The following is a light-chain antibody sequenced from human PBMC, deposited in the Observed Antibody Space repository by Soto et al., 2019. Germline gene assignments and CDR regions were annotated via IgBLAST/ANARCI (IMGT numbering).Light chain of an antibody. J-gene: IGLJ2*01. CDR1: SSNIGSNY. CDR3: ATWDDSMRGPVV. CDR2: RTH. Sequence: QSVLSQAASASGTPGQRVTISCSGSSSNIGSNYVYWYQQLPETAPKLLIYRTHQRPSGVPDRFSASKSDTSASLVISGLRSEDEADYYCATWDDSMRGPVVFGGGTKLTVL. V-gene: IGLV1-47*01.